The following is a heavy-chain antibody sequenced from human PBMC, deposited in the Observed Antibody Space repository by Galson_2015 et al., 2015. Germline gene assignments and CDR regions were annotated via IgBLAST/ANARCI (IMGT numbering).Heavy chain of an antibody. D-gene: IGHD3-3*01. Sequence: PALVTPTQTLTLTCTFSGFSLRTSGVGVGWIRQPPGKALEWLALNYWDDDKRSTPSLKSRLTITKDTSKNQVALTMTNMDPVDTATYYCAHVGPTIFGVAPDYWGQGTLVTVSS. J-gene: IGHJ4*02. V-gene: IGHV2-5*02. CDR3: AHVGPTIFGVAPDY. CDR1: GFSLRTSGVG. CDR2: NYWDDDK.